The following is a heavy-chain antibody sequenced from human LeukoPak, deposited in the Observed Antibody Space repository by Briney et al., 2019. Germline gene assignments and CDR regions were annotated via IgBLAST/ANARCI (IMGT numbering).Heavy chain of an antibody. Sequence: GGSLRLSCAASGFTISYYWMTWVRQAPGKGLEWVANRKQDASERTYVDSVKGRFTISRYNAKNSIFLQMNSLRVEDMATYYCVRDGGTDWYDPWGQGTLVSVSS. V-gene: IGHV3-7*01. CDR2: RKQDASER. CDR1: GFTISYYW. CDR3: VRDGGTDWYDP. J-gene: IGHJ5*02. D-gene: IGHD3-16*01.